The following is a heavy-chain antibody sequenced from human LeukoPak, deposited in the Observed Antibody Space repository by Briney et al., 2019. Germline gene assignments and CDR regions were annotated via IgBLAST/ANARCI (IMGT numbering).Heavy chain of an antibody. D-gene: IGHD2/OR15-2a*01. CDR1: GFTFSTYG. CDR2: SNSDGSST. Sequence: QSGGSLRLSCEASGFTFSTYGMHWVRQAPGKGLEWLSRSNSDGSSTDYADSVKGRFTISKDNAKNTLYLQMNSLRAEDTAMYYCARNKDRIFECWGQGTLVTVSS. CDR3: ARNKDRIFEC. V-gene: IGHV3-74*01. J-gene: IGHJ4*02.